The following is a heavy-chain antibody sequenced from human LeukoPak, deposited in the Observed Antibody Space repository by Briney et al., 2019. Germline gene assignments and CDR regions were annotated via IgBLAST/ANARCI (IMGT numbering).Heavy chain of an antibody. Sequence: GSSVKVSCKASAGTFSSYAISWVRQAPGQGLEWMGRITPMSATPSQSQWIQDRVTITADKSTNTVYLDLSSLRSEDTALYFCAGDPPGTPVGFDIWGQGTMVTVSS. CDR1: AGTFSSYA. CDR3: AGDPPGTPVGFDI. J-gene: IGHJ3*02. V-gene: IGHV1-69*06. D-gene: IGHD3-10*01. CDR2: ITPMSATP.